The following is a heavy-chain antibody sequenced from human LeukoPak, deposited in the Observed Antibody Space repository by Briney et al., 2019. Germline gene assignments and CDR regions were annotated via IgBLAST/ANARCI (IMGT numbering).Heavy chain of an antibody. J-gene: IGHJ4*02. CDR2: IIPIFGTA. Sequence: SVKVSCKASGGTFSSYAISWVRQAPGQGLEWMGGIIPIFGTANYAQKFQGRVTITADESTSTAYMELSSLRPEDTAVYYCASRYFTIYTSGFDYWGQGTLVTVSS. CDR3: ASRYFTIYTSGFDY. CDR1: GGTFSSYA. V-gene: IGHV1-69*01. D-gene: IGHD2/OR15-2a*01.